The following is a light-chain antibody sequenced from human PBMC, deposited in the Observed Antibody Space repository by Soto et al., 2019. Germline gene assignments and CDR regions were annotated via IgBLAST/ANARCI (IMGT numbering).Light chain of an antibody. CDR2: GAS. Sequence: EIVLTQSPGTLSLSPGERATLSCRASQSVSSSYLAWYQQKPGQAPRLLIYGASSRATGIPDRFSGSGSGTDFLFTSSRLESEDFAVYCCQQYGSSPQTFGQGTKVEIK. CDR1: QSVSSSY. J-gene: IGKJ1*01. V-gene: IGKV3-20*01. CDR3: QQYGSSPQT.